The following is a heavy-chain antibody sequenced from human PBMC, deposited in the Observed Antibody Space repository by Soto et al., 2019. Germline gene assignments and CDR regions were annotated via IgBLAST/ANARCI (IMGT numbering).Heavy chain of an antibody. CDR3: ARASCSSRSCYQHYFDF. Sequence: GGSLRLSCAASGFTFSSYWMHWVRQAPGKGLVWVSRLNSDGSTTTDADSVKGRFTISRDNAKNTLYLQMNSLRAEDTAMYYCARASCSSRSCYQHYFDFWGQGTLVTVSS. V-gene: IGHV3-74*01. D-gene: IGHD2-2*01. CDR2: LNSDGSTT. J-gene: IGHJ4*02. CDR1: GFTFSSYW.